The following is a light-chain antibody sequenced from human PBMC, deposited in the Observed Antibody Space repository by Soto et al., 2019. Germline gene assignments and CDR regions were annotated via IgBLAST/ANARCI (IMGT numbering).Light chain of an antibody. J-gene: IGLJ2*01. CDR3: SSYTSSSTLI. V-gene: IGLV2-14*01. CDR2: EVN. Sequence: QAVVTQPASVSGSPGQSITISCTGTSSDVGGYNYVSWYQQHPGKAPKLMIYEVNNRPSGFSNRFSGSKSGNTASLTISGLQADDEGYYYCSSYTSSSTLIFGGGTKLTVL. CDR1: SSDVGGYNY.